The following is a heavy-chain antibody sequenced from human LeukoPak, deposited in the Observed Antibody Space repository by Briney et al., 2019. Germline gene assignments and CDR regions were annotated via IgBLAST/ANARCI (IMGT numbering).Heavy chain of an antibody. J-gene: IGHJ4*02. CDR1: GYSFTSYW. CDR2: IYPGDSDT. D-gene: IGHD3-22*01. CDR3: ARRTFYDSSGYYYFDY. V-gene: IGHV5-51*01. Sequence: GESLKISCKGSGYSFTSYWIGWVRQMRGKGLEWMGIIYPGDSDTRYSPSFQGQVTISADKSISTAYLQWSSLKASDTAMYYCARRTFYDSSGYYYFDYWGQGTLVTVSS.